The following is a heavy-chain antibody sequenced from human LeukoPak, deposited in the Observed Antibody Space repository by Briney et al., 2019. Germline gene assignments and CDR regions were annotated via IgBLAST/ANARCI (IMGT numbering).Heavy chain of an antibody. D-gene: IGHD3-22*01. Sequence: PGGSLRFSCAASGFTFSSYAMSWVRQAPGKGLEWVSAISGSGGSTYYADSVKGRFTISRDNSKNTLYLQMNSLRAEDTAVYYCAKRLYGSGYYAGDAFDIWGQGTMVTVSS. J-gene: IGHJ3*02. CDR2: ISGSGGST. CDR3: AKRLYGSGYYAGDAFDI. CDR1: GFTFSSYA. V-gene: IGHV3-23*01.